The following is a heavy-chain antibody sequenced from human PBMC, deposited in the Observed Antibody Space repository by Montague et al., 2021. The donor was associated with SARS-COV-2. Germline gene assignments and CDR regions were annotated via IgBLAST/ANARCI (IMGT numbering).Heavy chain of an antibody. CDR3: ARVLGEYRYVYWEHYYFDY. Sequence: SETLSLTCAVYGGSFSGYYWSWIRQPPGKGLEWIGEINHSGSTNYNPSLKSRVTVSVDTSKNQFSLKLSSVTAADTAVYYCARVLGEYRYVYWEHYYFDYWGQGTLVTVSS. D-gene: IGHD3-16*01. V-gene: IGHV4-34*01. CDR1: GGSFSGYY. J-gene: IGHJ4*02. CDR2: INHSGST.